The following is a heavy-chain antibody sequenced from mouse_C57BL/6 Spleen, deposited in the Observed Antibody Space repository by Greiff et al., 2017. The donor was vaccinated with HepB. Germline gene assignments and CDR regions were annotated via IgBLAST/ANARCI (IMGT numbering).Heavy chain of an antibody. CDR1: GYTFTSYW. Sequence: QLQQPGAELVKPGASVKLSCKASGYTFTSYWMQWVKQRPGQGLEWIGEIDPSDSYTNYNQKFKGKATLTVDTSSSTAYMQLSSLTSEDSAVYYCARAGYDYDEAYWGQGTLVTVSA. CDR2: IDPSDSYT. CDR3: ARAGYDYDEAY. D-gene: IGHD2-4*01. J-gene: IGHJ3*01. V-gene: IGHV1-50*01.